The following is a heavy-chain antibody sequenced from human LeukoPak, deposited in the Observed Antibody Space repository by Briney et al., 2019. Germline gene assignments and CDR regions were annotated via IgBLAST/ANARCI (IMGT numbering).Heavy chain of an antibody. J-gene: IGHJ4*02. V-gene: IGHV4-39*01. CDR3: ARVICSGGSCRFDY. D-gene: IGHD2-15*01. CDR1: GGSISSSSYY. Sequence: SETLSLTCTVSGGSISSSSYYWGWIRQPPGKGLEWIGNIYYIGSTYYNPSLKSRVTISVDTSKNQFSLKLSSVTAADTAVYYCARVICSGGSCRFDYWGQGTLVTVSS. CDR2: IYYIGST.